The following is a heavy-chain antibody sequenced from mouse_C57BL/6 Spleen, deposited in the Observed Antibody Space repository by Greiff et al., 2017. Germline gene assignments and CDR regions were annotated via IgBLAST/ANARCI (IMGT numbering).Heavy chain of an antibody. CDR2: IYPGDGDT. J-gene: IGHJ4*01. CDR1: GYAFSSYW. CDR3: ARDDDYYYAMDY. V-gene: IGHV1-80*01. Sequence: VQLQQSGAELVKPGASVKISCKASGYAFSSYWMNWVKQRPGKGLEWIGQIYPGDGDTNYNGKFKGKATLTADKSSSTAYMQLSSLTSEDSAVYFCARDDDYYYAMDYWGQGTSVTVSS. D-gene: IGHD2-3*01.